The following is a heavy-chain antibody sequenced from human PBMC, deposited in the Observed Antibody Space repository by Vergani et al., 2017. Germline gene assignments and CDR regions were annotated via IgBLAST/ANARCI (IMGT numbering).Heavy chain of an antibody. CDR1: GFTFSSYS. Sequence: VQLVESGGGLVKTGGSLRLSCAASGFTFSSYSMNWVRQAPGKGLEWVSSISSSSSYIYYADSVKGRFTISRDNAKNSLYLQMNSLRAEDTAVYYCARESIYSLARAFDIWGQGTMVTVSS. CDR3: ARESIYSLARAFDI. J-gene: IGHJ3*02. D-gene: IGHD5/OR15-5a*01. V-gene: IGHV3-21*01. CDR2: ISSSSSYI.